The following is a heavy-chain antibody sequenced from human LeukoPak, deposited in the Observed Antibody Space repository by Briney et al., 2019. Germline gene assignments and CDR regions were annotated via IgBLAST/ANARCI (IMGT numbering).Heavy chain of an antibody. V-gene: IGHV1-2*02. Sequence: ASVKVSCKASGYTFTGYYMHWVRQAPGQGLEWMGWINPNSGGTNYAQKFQGRVTMTRDTSISTAYMELSSLRSGDTAVYYCARGLPPYCSSTSCPDPNDYWGQGTLVTVSS. CDR2: INPNSGGT. CDR1: GYTFTGYY. J-gene: IGHJ4*02. CDR3: ARGLPPYCSSTSCPDPNDY. D-gene: IGHD2-2*01.